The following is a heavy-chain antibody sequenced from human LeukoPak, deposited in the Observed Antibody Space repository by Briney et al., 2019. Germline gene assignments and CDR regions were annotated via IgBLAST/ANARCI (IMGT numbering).Heavy chain of an antibody. CDR2: ISAYNGNT. J-gene: IGHJ4*02. CDR1: GYTFTGYY. D-gene: IGHD2-15*01. Sequence: ASVKVSCKASGYTFTGYYMHWVRQAPGQGLEWMGWISAYNGNTNYAQKLQGRVTMTEDTSIDTAYMELSSLRSEDTAMYYCATDPVGYCSSDSCYSVDYWGQGTLVTVSS. V-gene: IGHV1-18*04. CDR3: ATDPVGYCSSDSCYSVDY.